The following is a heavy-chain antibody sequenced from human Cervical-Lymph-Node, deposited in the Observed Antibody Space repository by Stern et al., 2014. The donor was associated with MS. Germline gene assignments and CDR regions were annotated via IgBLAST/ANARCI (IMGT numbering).Heavy chain of an antibody. CDR1: GYTFTSYW. V-gene: IGHV5-51*01. CDR3: ARQRYFDY. CDR2: IFPVGSDI. Sequence: EVQLEESGPEVKRPGESLKISCQASGYTFTSYWIGWVRQMPGKGLEWIAIIFPVGSDIRYSPSSQGQAPIAADKPSSPAYLQWNNLKASDTAIYYCARQRYFDYWGQGTLVTVSS. J-gene: IGHJ4*02.